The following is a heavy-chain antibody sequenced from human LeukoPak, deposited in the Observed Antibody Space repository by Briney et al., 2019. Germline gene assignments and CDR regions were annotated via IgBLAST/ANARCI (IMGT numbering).Heavy chain of an antibody. D-gene: IGHD1-26*01. V-gene: IGHV1-3*01. CDR1: GYTFTSYA. J-gene: IGHJ4*02. Sequence: ASVKVSCKAPGYTFTSYAMHWVRQAPGQRREWMGWINAGNGNTKYSQKFQGRVTITRDTSASTAYMELSSLRSEDTAVYYCARVRGSHYLFDYWGQGTLVTVSS. CDR3: ARVRGSHYLFDY. CDR2: INAGNGNT.